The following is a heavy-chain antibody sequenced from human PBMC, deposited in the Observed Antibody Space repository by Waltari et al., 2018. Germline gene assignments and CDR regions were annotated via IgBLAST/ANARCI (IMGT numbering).Heavy chain of an antibody. V-gene: IGHV3-7*01. CDR1: GFTFSSYW. CDR2: IKQDGSEK. J-gene: IGHJ4*02. D-gene: IGHD6-13*01. Sequence: EVQLVESGGGLVQPGGSLRLSCAASGFTFSSYWMSWVRQAPGKGLEWVANIKQDGSEKYYVDSVKGRVTISRDNAKNSLYLQMNSLRAEDTAVYYCARDQRIAAAGVYDYWGQGTLVTVSS. CDR3: ARDQRIAAAGVYDY.